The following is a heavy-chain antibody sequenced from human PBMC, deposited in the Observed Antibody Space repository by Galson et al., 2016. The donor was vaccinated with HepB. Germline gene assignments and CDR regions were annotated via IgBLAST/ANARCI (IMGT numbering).Heavy chain of an antibody. CDR3: VRDYSATFHYFDS. J-gene: IGHJ4*02. Sequence: SLRLSCAASGFRFSDAYMSWIRQAPGRGLEWISSISSGSFDLTYAGAVKGRFTVSRDNAKNSLSLQMNSLRAEDTGVYYCVRDYSATFHYFDSWGPGTRVTVSS. CDR2: ISSGSFDL. CDR1: GFRFSDAY. V-gene: IGHV3-11*06. D-gene: IGHD4-11*01.